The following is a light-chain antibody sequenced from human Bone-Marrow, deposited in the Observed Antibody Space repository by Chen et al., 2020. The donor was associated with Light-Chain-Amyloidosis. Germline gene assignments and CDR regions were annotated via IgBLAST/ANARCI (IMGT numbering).Light chain of an antibody. J-gene: IGLJ2*01. CDR2: DDR. CDR3: QVWDSSSDHVV. V-gene: IGLV3-21*02. Sequence: SYVLNQPPSVSVAPGQTARITCGGNNIGSKSVHWYQKKPGQAPILVVYDDRDRPSGIPGRFSGSNFGNTATLTVRRVEAGDEADYYCQVWDSSSDHVVFGGGTKLTVL. CDR1: NIGSKS.